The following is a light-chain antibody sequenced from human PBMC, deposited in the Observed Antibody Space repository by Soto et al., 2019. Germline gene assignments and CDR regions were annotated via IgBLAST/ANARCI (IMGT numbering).Light chain of an antibody. CDR1: QSISSSY. Sequence: EVVLTQSPGTLSLSPGKRATLSCRARQSISSSYLAWYQQRPGQAPRLLIYGASSRATGIPDRFSGSGSGTEFTLTISRLEPEDFAVYYRQQYNNWPPITFGQGTRLEIK. CDR2: GAS. CDR3: QQYNNWPPIT. J-gene: IGKJ5*01. V-gene: IGKV3-20*01.